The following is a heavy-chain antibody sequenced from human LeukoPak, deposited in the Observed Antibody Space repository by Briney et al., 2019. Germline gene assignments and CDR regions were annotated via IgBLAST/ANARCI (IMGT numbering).Heavy chain of an antibody. D-gene: IGHD2-21*02. CDR3: AIPPGYCGNGCSFDH. Sequence: GGSLKISCEGSGYSFSNYWIGWVRQMPGKGLEWMGIIYPGDYETRYSPSFQGLVTISVDKSISTAYLQWSSLKASDTAMYYCAIPPGYCGNGCSFDHWGQGTLVTVSS. CDR2: IYPGDYET. V-gene: IGHV5-51*01. J-gene: IGHJ4*02. CDR1: GYSFSNYW.